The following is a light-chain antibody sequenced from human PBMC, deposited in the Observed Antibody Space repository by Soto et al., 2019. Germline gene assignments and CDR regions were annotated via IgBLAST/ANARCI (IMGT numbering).Light chain of an antibody. V-gene: IGKV3-20*01. CDR3: QHNGTSMWT. Sequence: EIVLTQSPGTLSLTPGERATLSCRASQSVSSSSLSWYQQKPGQAPRLLIYDTASRDTDITDRFSGSGSGTDFSLTLRRLEPEDFTVYYCQHNGTSMWTFGQGTTGESK. CDR1: QSVSSSS. CDR2: DTA. J-gene: IGKJ1*01.